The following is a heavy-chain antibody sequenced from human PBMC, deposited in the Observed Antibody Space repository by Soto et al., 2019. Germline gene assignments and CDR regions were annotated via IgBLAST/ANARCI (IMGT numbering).Heavy chain of an antibody. CDR1: GFTFSSYA. J-gene: IGHJ4*02. Sequence: QVQLVESGGGVVQPGRSLRLSCAASGFTFSSYAMHWVRQAPGKGLEWVAVISYDGSNKYYADSVKGRFTISRDNSKNTLYLQMNRLRAEDTAVYYCARATPGITGTTSALDYWGQGTLVTVSS. CDR3: ARATPGITGTTSALDY. D-gene: IGHD1-7*01. V-gene: IGHV3-30-3*01. CDR2: ISYDGSNK.